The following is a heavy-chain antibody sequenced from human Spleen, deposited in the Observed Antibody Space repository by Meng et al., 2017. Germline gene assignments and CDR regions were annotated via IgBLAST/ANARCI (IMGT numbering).Heavy chain of an antibody. D-gene: IGHD2-21*02. CDR1: GGIFSNSV. V-gene: IGHV1-69*05. Sequence: SVKVSCKAPGGIFSNSVVGWVRQAPGQGLEWMGGINGVFGTTNYAQKFQGRVTITTDDSTSTAYMEMSSLRSEDTAVYYCARAEFSYCGGDCYTAKGFDYWGQGTLVTVSS. CDR3: ARAEFSYCGGDCYTAKGFDY. J-gene: IGHJ4*02. CDR2: INGVFGTT.